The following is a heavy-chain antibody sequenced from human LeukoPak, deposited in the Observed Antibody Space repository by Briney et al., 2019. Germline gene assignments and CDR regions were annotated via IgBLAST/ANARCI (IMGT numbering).Heavy chain of an antibody. J-gene: IGHJ6*03. CDR3: ARVRCSGGSCYPPPLWYYYYMDV. Sequence: PSETLSLTCTVSGGSISSYYWSWIRQPPGKGLEWIWYIYYSGSTNYNPSLKSRVTISVDTSKNQFSLKLSSVTAADTAVYYCARVRCSGGSCYPPPLWYYYYMDVWGKGNTVTISS. D-gene: IGHD2-15*01. CDR2: IYYSGST. CDR1: GGSISSYY. V-gene: IGHV4-59*01.